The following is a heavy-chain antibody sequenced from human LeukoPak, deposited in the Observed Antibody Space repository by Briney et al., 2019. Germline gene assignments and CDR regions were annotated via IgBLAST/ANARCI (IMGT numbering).Heavy chain of an antibody. CDR3: ARRRVEMAPTSEGNWFDP. Sequence: SETLSLTCTVSGDSIGNYFWSWIRQPPGKGLEWIWSIHYRGNTNYNPSLKSRVTISVDTSKNLFSLNLSSVTAADTAVYRCARRRVEMAPTSEGNWFDPWGQGTLVTVSS. CDR1: GDSIGNYF. V-gene: IGHV4-59*08. J-gene: IGHJ5*02. D-gene: IGHD5-24*01. CDR2: IHYRGNT.